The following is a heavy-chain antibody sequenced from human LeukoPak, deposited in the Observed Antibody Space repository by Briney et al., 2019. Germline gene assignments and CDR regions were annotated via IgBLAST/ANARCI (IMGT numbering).Heavy chain of an antibody. CDR1: GFTFSSYW. V-gene: IGHV3-74*01. CDR2: IIRDGSTT. Sequence: GGSLRLSCVASGFTFSSYWMHWVRPPPGRGRVWLSRIIRDGSTTSYADSVKGRFTISRDNAKNTLYLQMSSLRAEDTAVYYCARGRGSINRKSRPHEGDYYFDYWGQGTLVTVSS. J-gene: IGHJ4*02. CDR3: ARGRGSINRKSRPHEGDYYFDY. D-gene: IGHD3-10*01.